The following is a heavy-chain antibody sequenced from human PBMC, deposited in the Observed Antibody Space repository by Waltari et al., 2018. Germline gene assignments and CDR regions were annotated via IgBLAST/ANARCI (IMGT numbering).Heavy chain of an antibody. CDR2: IWHYGSNE. CDR3: ASQSTTLFDY. D-gene: IGHD2-15*01. J-gene: IGHJ4*02. CDR1: GFTFSRFG. Sequence: QVQLVESGGGVVQPGRSLRLSCAASGFTFSRFGMHWVRQAPGKGLGWGAVIWHYGSNEYYVDSVKCRFTISRDNSKNTLYLQMNSLRAEDSAVYYCASQSTTLFDYWGQGTLVTVSS. V-gene: IGHV3-33*01.